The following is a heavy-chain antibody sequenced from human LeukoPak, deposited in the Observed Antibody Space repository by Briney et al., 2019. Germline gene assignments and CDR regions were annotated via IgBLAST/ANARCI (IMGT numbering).Heavy chain of an antibody. CDR1: GFTFSSYA. CDR3: AKARERYSYGTPFDY. Sequence: GGSLRLSCAASGFTFSSYAMSWVRQAPGKGLEWVSGISGSGDNTYYADSVKGRFTISRDNSKNTLYLQMNSLRAEDTAVYYCAKARERYSYGTPFDYWGQGTLVTVSS. CDR2: ISGSGDNT. V-gene: IGHV3-23*01. J-gene: IGHJ4*02. D-gene: IGHD5-18*01.